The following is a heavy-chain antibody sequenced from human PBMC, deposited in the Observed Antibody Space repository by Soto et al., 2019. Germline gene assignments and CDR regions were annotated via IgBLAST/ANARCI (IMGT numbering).Heavy chain of an antibody. J-gene: IGHJ4*02. V-gene: IGHV3-7*01. D-gene: IGHD3-10*01. Sequence: EVQLVESGGGLVQPGGSLRLSCAASGFTFSSYWMSWVRQAPGKGLEWVANIKQDGSEKYYVDSVKGRFTISRDNAKNSLCLQMNSLRAEDTAVYYCARDGGLEYYYGSGTLYYFDYWGRGTLVTVSS. CDR1: GFTFSSYW. CDR3: ARDGGLEYYYGSGTLYYFDY. CDR2: IKQDGSEK.